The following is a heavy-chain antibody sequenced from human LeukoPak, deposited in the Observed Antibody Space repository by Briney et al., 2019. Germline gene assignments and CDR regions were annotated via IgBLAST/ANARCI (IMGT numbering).Heavy chain of an antibody. V-gene: IGHV4-39*01. D-gene: IGHD3-3*01. J-gene: IGHJ6*03. Sequence: SETLSLTCTVSGGSISSSSYYWGWIRQPPGKGLEWIGSIYYSGTTYYNPSLKSRVTISVDTSKNQFSLKLSSVTAADTAVFYCARHFYPPGYWYMDVWGKGTTVTISS. CDR3: ARHFYPPGYWYMDV. CDR1: GGSISSSSYY. CDR2: IYYSGTT.